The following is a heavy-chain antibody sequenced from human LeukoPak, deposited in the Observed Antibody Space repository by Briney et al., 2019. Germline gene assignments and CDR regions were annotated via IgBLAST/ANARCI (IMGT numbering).Heavy chain of an antibody. CDR2: IYYRVTS. CDR3: ARARSGNCSGGSCYSDWAFDI. Sequence: PSETLSLTCTVSGDSISTYYWSWIRQPPGKGLEWIGYIYYRVTSDYNPSLKSRVAMSVDMSTRQISLKLSSVTAADTAVYYCARARSGNCSGGSCYSDWAFDIWGQGTMVTVSS. J-gene: IGHJ3*02. D-gene: IGHD2-15*01. V-gene: IGHV4-59*01. CDR1: GDSISTYY.